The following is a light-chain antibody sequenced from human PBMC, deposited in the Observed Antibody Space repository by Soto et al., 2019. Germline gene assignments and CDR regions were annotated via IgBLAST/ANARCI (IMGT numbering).Light chain of an antibody. CDR1: SSDIGAYDH. Sequence: QSALTQPASVSGSPGQSITISCSGTSSDIGAYDHVAWFQQFPGKTPKLVIYSVSNRPSGVSCRFSGSKSGNTASLTISGLQADDEADYYCISYTVSRSYVFGPGTKVTVL. J-gene: IGLJ1*01. V-gene: IGLV2-14*01. CDR3: ISYTVSRSYV. CDR2: SVS.